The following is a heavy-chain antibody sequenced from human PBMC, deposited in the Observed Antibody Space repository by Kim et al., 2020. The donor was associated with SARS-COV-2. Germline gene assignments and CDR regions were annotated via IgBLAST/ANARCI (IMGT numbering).Heavy chain of an antibody. CDR3: AKPYCSGGSCYFYYYYYGMDV. V-gene: IGHV3-23*01. J-gene: IGHJ6*02. D-gene: IGHD2-15*01. CDR2: ISGSGGST. CDR1: GFTFGSYA. Sequence: GGSLRLSCAASGFTFGSYAMSWVRQAPGKGLEWVSAISGSGGSTYYADSVKGRFTISRDNSKNTLYLQMNSPRAEDTAVYYCAKPYCSGGSCYFYYYYYGMDVWGQGTTVTVSS.